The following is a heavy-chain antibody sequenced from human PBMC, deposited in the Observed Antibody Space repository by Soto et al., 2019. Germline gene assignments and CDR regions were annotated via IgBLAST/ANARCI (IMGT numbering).Heavy chain of an antibody. CDR1: GFTFSSYG. CDR3: ARDSVPIAAAGKDLDY. D-gene: IGHD6-13*01. J-gene: IGHJ4*02. Sequence: GGSLRLSCAASGFTFSSYGMHWVRQAPGKGLEWVAVIWYDGSNKYYADSVNGRFTISRDNSKNTLYLQMNSLRAEDTAVYYCARDSVPIAAAGKDLDYWGQGTLVTVSS. CDR2: IWYDGSNK. V-gene: IGHV3-33*08.